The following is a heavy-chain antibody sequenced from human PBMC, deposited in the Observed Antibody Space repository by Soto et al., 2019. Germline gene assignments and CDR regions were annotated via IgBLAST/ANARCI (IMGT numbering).Heavy chain of an antibody. CDR2: IYHSGST. D-gene: IGHD2-2*01. V-gene: IGHV4-4*02. CDR3: ARDRTHNCISTSCYYDNWFDP. J-gene: IGHJ5*02. CDR1: GGSISSSNW. Sequence: PSETLSLTCTVSGGSISSSNWWSWVRQPPGKGLEWIGEIYHSGSTNYNPSLKSRVTISVDKSKNQFSLKLSSVTAADTAVYYCARDRTHNCISTSCYYDNWFDPWGQGTLVTVSS.